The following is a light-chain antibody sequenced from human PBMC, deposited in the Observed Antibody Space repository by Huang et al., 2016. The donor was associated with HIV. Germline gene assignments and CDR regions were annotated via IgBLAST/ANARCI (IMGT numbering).Light chain of an antibody. CDR2: DAS. CDR3: QQRSNWLLT. CDR1: QSVSSY. Sequence: EIVLTQSPATLSLSPGERATLSCRASQSVSSYLAWYQRKPGQAPRLLIYDASNRAPGIPARFSGTRSGTDFILTVSSLEPEDFAVYYCQQRSNWLLTFGGGTKVEIK. V-gene: IGKV3-11*01. J-gene: IGKJ4*01.